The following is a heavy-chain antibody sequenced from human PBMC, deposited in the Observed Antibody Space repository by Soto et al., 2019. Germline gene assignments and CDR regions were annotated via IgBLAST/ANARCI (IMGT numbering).Heavy chain of an antibody. Sequence: QVQLVQSGAEVKKPGASVKVSCKASGYTFTSYDINWVRQATGQGLEWMGWMNPNSGNTGYAQKFQGRVTMTRNTSISTAYMELRSLRSEDTAVYYCARAPGSWYYYYMDVWGKGTTVTVSS. CDR1: GYTFTSYD. D-gene: IGHD6-13*01. CDR2: MNPNSGNT. J-gene: IGHJ6*03. V-gene: IGHV1-8*01. CDR3: ARAPGSWYYYYMDV.